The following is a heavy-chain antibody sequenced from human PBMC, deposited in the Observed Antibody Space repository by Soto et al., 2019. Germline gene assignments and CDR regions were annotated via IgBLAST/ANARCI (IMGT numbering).Heavy chain of an antibody. Sequence: GGSLRLSCAASGFTFSSYAMSWVRQAPGKGLEWVSAISGSGGSTYYADSVKGRFTISRDNSKNTLYLQMNSLRAEDTAVYYCAKSDRFSSSSLRSPSRPYGMDVWGQGTTVTVSS. V-gene: IGHV3-23*01. J-gene: IGHJ6*02. CDR2: ISGSGGST. CDR1: GFTFSSYA. CDR3: AKSDRFSSSSLRSPSRPYGMDV. D-gene: IGHD6-6*01.